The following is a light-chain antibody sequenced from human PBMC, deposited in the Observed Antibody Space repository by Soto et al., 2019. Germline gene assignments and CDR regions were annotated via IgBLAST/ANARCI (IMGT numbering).Light chain of an antibody. J-gene: IGLJ1*01. CDR2: DVS. Sequence: QSALTQPRSVSGSPGQSVTISCTGTSSDVGGYNYVSWYQQHPGKAPKLMIYDVSKRPSGVPDRFSGSKSGNTASLTISGVQAEDEADYYCCSYAGTYTDVFGTGTKGTVL. CDR3: CSYAGTYTDV. CDR1: SSDVGGYNY. V-gene: IGLV2-11*01.